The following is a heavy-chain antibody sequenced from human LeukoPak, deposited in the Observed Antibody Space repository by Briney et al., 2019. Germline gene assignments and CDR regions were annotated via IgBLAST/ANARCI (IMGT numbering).Heavy chain of an antibody. CDR1: GGSISSGGYS. CDR2: IYHSGST. V-gene: IGHV4-30-2*01. J-gene: IGHJ3*02. D-gene: IGHD6-6*01. Sequence: SQTLSLTCAVSGGSISSGGYSWSWIRQPPGRGLEWIGYIYHSGSTYYNPSLKSRVTISVDRSKNQFSLKLSSVTAADTAVYYCARTSIAARRANAFDIWGQGTMVAVSS. CDR3: ARTSIAARRANAFDI.